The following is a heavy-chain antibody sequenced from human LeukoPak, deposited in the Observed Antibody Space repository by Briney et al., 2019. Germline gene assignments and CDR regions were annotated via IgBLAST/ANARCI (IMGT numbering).Heavy chain of an antibody. CDR1: GGSISSGGYS. CDR2: IYHSGST. V-gene: IGHV4-30-2*01. J-gene: IGHJ4*02. CDR3: ASSSGYEYLGVDY. D-gene: IGHD5-12*01. Sequence: ASETLSLTCAVSGGSISSGGYSWSWIRQPPGKGLEWIGYIYHSGSTYYNPSLKSRVTISVDRSKNQFSLKLSSVTAADTAVYYCASSSGYEYLGVDYWGQGTLVTVSS.